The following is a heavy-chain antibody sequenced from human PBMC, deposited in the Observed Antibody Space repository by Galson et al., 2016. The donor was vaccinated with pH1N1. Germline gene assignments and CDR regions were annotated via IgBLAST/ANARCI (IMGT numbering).Heavy chain of an antibody. Sequence: SETLSLTCRVSGGSIGSHYWTWVRQPPGRGLEWIGYIFYTGSTNYNPSLKSRVTISLDTSNNQFSLRLNSVTAADTAVYYCARVDYGRFDPWGQGTLVTVSS. CDR2: IFYTGST. V-gene: IGHV4-59*11. D-gene: IGHD4/OR15-4a*01. CDR3: ARVDYGRFDP. CDR1: GGSIGSHY. J-gene: IGHJ5*02.